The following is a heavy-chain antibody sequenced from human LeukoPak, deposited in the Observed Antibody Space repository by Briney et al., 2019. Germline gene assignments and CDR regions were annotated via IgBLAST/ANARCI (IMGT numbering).Heavy chain of an antibody. CDR3: ARGWNGSVTAADI. V-gene: IGHV4-4*07. CDR1: GGSISGHY. D-gene: IGHD3-3*01. CDR2: IYASGST. Sequence: SETLSLTCTVSGGSISGHYWTWIRQPAGKGLEWIGRIYASGSTGYNPSLKSRVTMSVDTSKNQLSLKLSSVTAADTAIYYCARGWNGSVTAADIWGQGTMVTVSS. J-gene: IGHJ3*02.